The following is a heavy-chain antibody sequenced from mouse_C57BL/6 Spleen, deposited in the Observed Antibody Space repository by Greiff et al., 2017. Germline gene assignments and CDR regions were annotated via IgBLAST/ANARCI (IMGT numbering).Heavy chain of an antibody. V-gene: IGHV7-3*01. CDR2: IRNKANGYTT. Sequence: EVKLVESGGGLVQPGGSLSLSCAASGFTFTDYYMSWVRQPPGKALEWLGFIRNKANGYTTEYSASVKGRFTISRDNSQSILYLQMNALRAEDSATDYWARYILPWYFDVWGTGTTVTVSS. D-gene: IGHD2-10*01. CDR3: ARYILPWYFDV. CDR1: GFTFTDYY. J-gene: IGHJ1*03.